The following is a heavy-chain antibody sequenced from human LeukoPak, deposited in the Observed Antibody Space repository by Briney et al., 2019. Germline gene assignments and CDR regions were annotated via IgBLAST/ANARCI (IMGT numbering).Heavy chain of an antibody. Sequence: SVKVSCNAAAYTFTGYYMDWVRQPPAQGLEWMGWTNPNSGGTNYSHTVQGWVTMTRDTSNSTAYMELSRLRSDDTAVYYWARGEETYCSSTSCYYYYGMDVWGKGTTVTVSS. D-gene: IGHD2-2*01. V-gene: IGHV1-2*04. CDR1: AYTFTGYY. CDR3: ARGEETYCSSTSCYYYYGMDV. J-gene: IGHJ6*04. CDR2: TNPNSGGT.